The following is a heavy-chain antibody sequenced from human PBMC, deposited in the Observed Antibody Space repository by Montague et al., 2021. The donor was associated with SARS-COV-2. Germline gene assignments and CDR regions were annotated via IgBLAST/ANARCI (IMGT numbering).Heavy chain of an antibody. Sequence: SETLSLTCTVSGDSVSRGSSYWSWIRQPPGKGLEWIGYIYYTGSRKYNSSLKSRLTIPVDTSKNQFSLKLSSVTAADTAVYYYARHARGEGYTSWFDSWGQGTLVTVSS. V-gene: IGHV4-61*01. CDR3: ARHARGEGYTSWFDS. CDR2: IYYTGSR. CDR1: GDSVSRGSSY. D-gene: IGHD5-24*01. J-gene: IGHJ5*01.